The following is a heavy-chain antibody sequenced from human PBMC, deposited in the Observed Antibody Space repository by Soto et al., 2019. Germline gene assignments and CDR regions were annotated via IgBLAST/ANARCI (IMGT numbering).Heavy chain of an antibody. CDR2: IQYNGYS. V-gene: IGHV4-59*08. Sequence: QVQLQESGPGLVKPSETLSLTCTVSGGSITNYYCSWFRKPPRKGLDWIGYIQYNGYSAYNLSLKRRVTMSMDTSKAQSSLMLDAVTATDTAVYYCARHGFGSRHGLVDVWGQGTTVIVSS. D-gene: IGHD1-26*01. CDR3: ARHGFGSRHGLVDV. J-gene: IGHJ6*02. CDR1: GGSITNYY.